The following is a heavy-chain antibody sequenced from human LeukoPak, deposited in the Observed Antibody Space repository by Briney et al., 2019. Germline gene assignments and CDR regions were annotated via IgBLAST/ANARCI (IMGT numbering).Heavy chain of an antibody. Sequence: GGSLRLSCAASGFTFSNYWMSWVRQSPGKGLDWVANIKEDGREKYYVDSVKGRFTISRDNSKNTLFLQMNSLRAEDTAVYYCAKNLYCGGGSCYPSALGMDVWGQGTTVTVSS. CDR2: IKEDGREK. J-gene: IGHJ6*02. CDR3: AKNLYCGGGSCYPSALGMDV. CDR1: GFTFSNYW. V-gene: IGHV3-7*03. D-gene: IGHD2-15*01.